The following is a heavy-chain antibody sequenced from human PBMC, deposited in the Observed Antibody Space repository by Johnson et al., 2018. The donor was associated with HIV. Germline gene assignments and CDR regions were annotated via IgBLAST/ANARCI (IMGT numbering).Heavy chain of an antibody. Sequence: QVQLVESGGGLVQPGRSLRLSCAASGFTFSSYAMHWVRQAPGKGLEWVAVISYDGSNKYYADSVKGRFTISRDNSKNTLYLQMNSLRAEDTAVYYCAKDGDDGDEADGTKGAFDIWGQGTMVTVSS. CDR1: GFTFSSYA. CDR2: ISYDGSNK. V-gene: IGHV3-30-3*01. D-gene: IGHD2-2*01. J-gene: IGHJ3*02. CDR3: AKDGDDGDEADGTKGAFDI.